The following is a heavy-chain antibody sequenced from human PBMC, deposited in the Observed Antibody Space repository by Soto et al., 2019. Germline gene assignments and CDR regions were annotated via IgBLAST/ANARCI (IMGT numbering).Heavy chain of an antibody. J-gene: IGHJ6*03. CDR1: GFTFTSSA. CDR3: AAGYCSGGSCSNENYYYYYMDV. Sequence: SVKVSCKASGFTFTSSAMQWVRQARGQRLEWIGWIVVGSGNTNYAQKFQERVTITRDMSTSTAYMELSSLRSEDTAVYYCAAGYCSGGSCSNENYYYYYMDVWGKGTTVTVSS. D-gene: IGHD2-15*01. V-gene: IGHV1-58*02. CDR2: IVVGSGNT.